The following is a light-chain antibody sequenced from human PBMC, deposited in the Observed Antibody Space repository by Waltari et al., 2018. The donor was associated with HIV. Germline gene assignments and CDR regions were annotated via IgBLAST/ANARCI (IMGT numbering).Light chain of an antibody. J-gene: IGLJ2*01. CDR1: NIGSKR. CDR3: QVWDSSSGHLVV. V-gene: IGLV3-21*02. Sequence: SYVLTQPPSVSVAPGQTASFTCGGNNIGSKRVHWYQQRPGQAPVLVVYDDRDRPSGIPERFSGYNSENTATLTITRVEAGDEADYYCQVWDSSSGHLVVFGGGTKLTVL. CDR2: DDR.